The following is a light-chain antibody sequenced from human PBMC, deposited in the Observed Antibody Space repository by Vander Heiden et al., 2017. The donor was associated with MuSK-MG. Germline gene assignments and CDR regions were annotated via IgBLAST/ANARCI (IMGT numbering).Light chain of an antibody. V-gene: IGKV1-12*02. Sequence: DRQMTQSPSSVSASVGDRVTITCRASQGGSSWLAWYQQKPGKAPKLLIYAASSLQSGVPSRCSGSGSGKDFTLTTSSLQPEDVATYYCQQANSFPSTFGPGTKVDIK. CDR3: QQANSFPST. CDR1: QGGSSW. CDR2: AAS. J-gene: IGKJ3*01.